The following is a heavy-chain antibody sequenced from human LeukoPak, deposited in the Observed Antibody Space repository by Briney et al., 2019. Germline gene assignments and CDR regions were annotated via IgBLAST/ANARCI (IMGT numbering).Heavy chain of an antibody. J-gene: IGHJ4*02. D-gene: IGHD6-19*01. V-gene: IGHV4-61*02. CDR3: AREELAVAEGFDY. CDR2: IYTSGST. CDR1: GGSISSGGYY. Sequence: SQTLSLTCTVSGGSISSGGYYWSWIRQHPGKGLEWIGRIYTSGSTNYNPSLKSRVTMSVDTSKNQFSLKLSSVTAADTAVYYCAREELAVAEGFDYWGQGTLVTVSS.